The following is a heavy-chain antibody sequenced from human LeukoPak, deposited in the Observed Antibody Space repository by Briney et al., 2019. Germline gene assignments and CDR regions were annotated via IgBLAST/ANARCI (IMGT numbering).Heavy chain of an antibody. CDR1: GFTFGTYW. CDR2: IKQDGGEK. J-gene: IGHJ6*03. D-gene: IGHD1-26*01. Sequence: GGSLRLSCAASGFTFGTYWMTWVRQAPGKGLQWVANIKQDGGEKYYVDSVKGRFSISRDNAKNSLYLQMNSLRAEDTAVYYCARDKGSSPDYMDVWGKGTTVTVSS. V-gene: IGHV3-7*01. CDR3: ARDKGSSPDYMDV.